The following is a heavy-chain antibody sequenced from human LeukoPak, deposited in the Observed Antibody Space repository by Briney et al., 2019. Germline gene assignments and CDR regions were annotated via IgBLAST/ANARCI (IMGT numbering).Heavy chain of an antibody. CDR3: ARGHYDVLAASYKWTPDY. CDR1: GFTFNTFN. V-gene: IGHV3-21*01. CDR2: FTSGGDYI. D-gene: IGHD3-9*01. Sequence: GGALRLSCAASGFTFNTFNMNWVRQAPGKGLEWVSSFTSGGDYIYYADSVKGRFTTSRDNAKNSLSLQLNSLRVEDTAVYYCARGHYDVLAASYKWTPDYWGQGTLVTVSS. J-gene: IGHJ4*02.